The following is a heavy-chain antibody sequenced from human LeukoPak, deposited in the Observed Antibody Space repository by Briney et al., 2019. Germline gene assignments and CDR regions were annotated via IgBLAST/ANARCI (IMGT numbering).Heavy chain of an antibody. D-gene: IGHD1-1*01. Sequence: SETLSLTRTVSGYSISSGYYWGWIRQPPGKGLEWIGSIYHSGSTYYNPSLKSRVTISVDTSKNQFSLKLSSVTAADTAVYYCARDGNALWGQGTLVTVSS. CDR2: IYHSGST. V-gene: IGHV4-38-2*02. J-gene: IGHJ4*02. CDR1: GYSISSGYY. CDR3: ARDGNAL.